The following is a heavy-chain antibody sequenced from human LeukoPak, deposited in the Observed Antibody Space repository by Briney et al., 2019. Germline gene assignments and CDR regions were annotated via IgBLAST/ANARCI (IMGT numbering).Heavy chain of an antibody. CDR3: ATKSYSSSPARAFDI. Sequence: ASVKVSCKASGYTFTSYYMHWVRQAPGQGLEWMGIINPSGGSTSYAQKFQGRVTMTEDTSTDTAYMEPSSLRSEDTAVYYCATKSYSSSPARAFDIWGQGTMVTVSS. CDR2: INPSGGST. J-gene: IGHJ3*02. CDR1: GYTFTSYY. D-gene: IGHD6-6*01. V-gene: IGHV1-46*01.